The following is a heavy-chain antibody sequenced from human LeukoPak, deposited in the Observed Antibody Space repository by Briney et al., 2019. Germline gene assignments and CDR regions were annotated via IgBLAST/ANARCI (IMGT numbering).Heavy chain of an antibody. CDR2: ISYDGSNK. V-gene: IGHV3-30*04. Sequence: GGSLRLSCAASGFTFSSYAMHWVRQAPGKGLEWVAVISYDGSNKYYADSVKGRFTISRDNSKNTLYLQMNSLRAEDTAVYYCARDPIITKPNGYFDYWGQGTLVTVSS. CDR3: ARDPIITKPNGYFDY. CDR1: GFTFSSYA. J-gene: IGHJ4*02. D-gene: IGHD3-22*01.